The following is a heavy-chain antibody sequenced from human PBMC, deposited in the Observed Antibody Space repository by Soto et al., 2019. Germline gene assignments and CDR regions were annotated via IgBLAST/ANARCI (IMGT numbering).Heavy chain of an antibody. CDR2: IFSSGST. Sequence: SETLSLTCTVSGGSINTFYWSWVRRPAGKGLEWIGRIFSSGSTSFNPSLESRVAMSVDMSKNHFSLNLSSVTAADMAVYYCAREGSYSAYNFAHGIQLWSFDFWGQGALVTVSS. V-gene: IGHV4-4*07. CDR3: AREGSYSAYNFAHGIQLWSFDF. CDR1: GGSINTFY. J-gene: IGHJ4*02. D-gene: IGHD5-12*01.